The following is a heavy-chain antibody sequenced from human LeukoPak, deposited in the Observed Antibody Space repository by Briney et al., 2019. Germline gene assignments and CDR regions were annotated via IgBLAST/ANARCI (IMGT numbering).Heavy chain of an antibody. CDR1: GITFSSYS. CDR2: ISSSGSTK. CDR3: ARGGLSIMGY. D-gene: IGHD2/OR15-2a*01. Sequence: PGGSLRLSCGASGITFSSYSMNWVHQAPGKGLEWVSYISSSGSTKYYADSVKGRFTISRDNARNSLYLQMNSLRAEDTAVYFCARGGLSIMGYWGQGTLVTVSS. V-gene: IGHV3-48*01. J-gene: IGHJ4*02.